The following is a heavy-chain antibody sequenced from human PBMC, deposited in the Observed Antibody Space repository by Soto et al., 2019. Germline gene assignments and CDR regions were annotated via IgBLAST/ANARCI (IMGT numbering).Heavy chain of an antibody. CDR3: AKVVAVGAKGCDY. CDR1: GFTFDDYA. CDR2: ISWNSGSI. J-gene: IGHJ4*02. V-gene: IGHV3-9*01. Sequence: EVQLVESGGGLVQPGRSLRLSCAASGFTFDDYAMHWVRQAPGKGLEWVSGISWNSGSIGYADSVKGRFTISRDNAKNSLYLQMNSLRVEDTALYYCAKVVAVGAKGCDYWGQGTLVTVSS. D-gene: IGHD6-19*01.